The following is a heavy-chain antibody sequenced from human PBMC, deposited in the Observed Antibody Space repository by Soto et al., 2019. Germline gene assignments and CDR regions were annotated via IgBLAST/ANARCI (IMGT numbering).Heavy chain of an antibody. Sequence: SETLSLTCTVSGDSISSYFWSWIRQPPAKGLEWIGYIYYNGSTKYNPSLKSRVTMSVDTSENQFSLKLSSVTAADTAVYYCARNGPYYDLWSGYYRHDYYYYSMDVWGQGTMVTVYS. CDR2: IYYNGST. CDR1: GDSISSYF. J-gene: IGHJ6*02. D-gene: IGHD3-3*01. CDR3: ARNGPYYDLWSGYYRHDYYYYSMDV. V-gene: IGHV4-59*01.